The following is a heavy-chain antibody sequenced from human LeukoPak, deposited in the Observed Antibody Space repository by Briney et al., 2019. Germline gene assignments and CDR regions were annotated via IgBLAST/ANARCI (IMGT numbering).Heavy chain of an antibody. V-gene: IGHV3-74*01. CDR1: GSTFSSYW. J-gene: IGHJ4*02. Sequence: GGSLRLSCAASGSTFSSYWMHWVRQAPGKGLVWVSHINSDGSRSNYADSVKGRFTISRDNAKNTLYLQVNSLRAEDTAVYFCARDTSGATALMDYWGQGTLVTVSS. D-gene: IGHD1-26*01. CDR3: ARDTSGATALMDY. CDR2: INSDGSRS.